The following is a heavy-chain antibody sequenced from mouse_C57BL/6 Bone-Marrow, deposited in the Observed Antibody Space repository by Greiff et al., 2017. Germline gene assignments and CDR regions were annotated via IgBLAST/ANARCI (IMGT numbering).Heavy chain of an antibody. D-gene: IGHD1-1*01. CDR1: GYTFTDYY. CDR3: ARYYGSSYDWYFDV. Sequence: EVQLVESGPVLVKPGASVKMSCKASGYTFTDYYMNWVKQSHGKSLEWIGVINPYNGGTSYNQKFKGKATLTVDKSSSTAYMELNSLTSEDSAVYYCARYYGSSYDWYFDVWGTGTTVTVSS. CDR2: INPYNGGT. V-gene: IGHV1-19*01. J-gene: IGHJ1*03.